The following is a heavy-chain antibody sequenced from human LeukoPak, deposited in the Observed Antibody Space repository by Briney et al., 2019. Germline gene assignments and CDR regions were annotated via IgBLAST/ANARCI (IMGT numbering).Heavy chain of an antibody. CDR2: VTGSGSVTSST. Sequence: GGSLRLSCAASGFTFSSFAMSWVRQAPGKGLEWVSSVTGSGSVTSSTYYADSVKGRFTISRDNYKNTLYPQMNSLRAEDTALYYCAKAGPYNNFWSGYFHWGQGALVTVSS. V-gene: IGHV3-23*01. CDR1: GFTFSSFA. D-gene: IGHD3-3*01. CDR3: AKAGPYNNFWSGYFH. J-gene: IGHJ4*02.